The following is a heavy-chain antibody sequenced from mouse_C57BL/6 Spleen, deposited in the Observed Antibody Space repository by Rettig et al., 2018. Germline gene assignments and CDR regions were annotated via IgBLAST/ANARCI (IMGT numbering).Heavy chain of an antibody. V-gene: IGHV1-81*01. CDR3: ATGMDY. Sequence: KASGYTFTSYGISWVKQRTGQGLEWIGEIYPRSGNTYYNEKFKGKATLTADKSSSTAYMELRSLTSEDSAVYFCATGMDYWGQGTSVTVSS. J-gene: IGHJ4*01. CDR1: GYTFTSYG. CDR2: IYPRSGNT.